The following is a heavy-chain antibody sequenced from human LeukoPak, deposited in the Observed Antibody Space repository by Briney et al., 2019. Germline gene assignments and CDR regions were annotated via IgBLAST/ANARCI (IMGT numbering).Heavy chain of an antibody. J-gene: IGHJ6*04. V-gene: IGHV3-48*03. CDR1: GFTFSSYE. Sequence: GGSVRLSCAASGFTFSSYEMNWVRQAPGKGLEWVSYISSSGSTIYYADSVKGRFTISRDNAKNSLYLQMNSLRAEDTAVYYCAELGITMIGGVWGKGTTVTISS. CDR2: ISSSGSTI. CDR3: AELGITMIGGV. D-gene: IGHD3-10*02.